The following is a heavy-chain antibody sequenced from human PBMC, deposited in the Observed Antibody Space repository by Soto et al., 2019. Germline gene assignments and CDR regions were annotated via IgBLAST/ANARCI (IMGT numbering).Heavy chain of an antibody. J-gene: IGHJ4*02. CDR2: ISYVGSNK. CDR1: GFTFTSYV. V-gene: IGHV3-30*18. D-gene: IGHD1-26*01. Sequence: QVQLVESGGGVVQPGRSLRLSCAASGFTFTSYVMHWVRQAPGKGLEWVEVISYVGSNKDCADSVKGRFTISRDNSKHTLYLQMNSLRAEDTAVYYCAKDLMGGRPVYWGQGTLVTVSS. CDR3: AKDLMGGRPVY.